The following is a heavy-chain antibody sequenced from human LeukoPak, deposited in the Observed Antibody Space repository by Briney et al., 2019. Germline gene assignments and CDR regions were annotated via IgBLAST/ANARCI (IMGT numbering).Heavy chain of an antibody. CDR2: IYHSGST. D-gene: IGHD3-10*01. J-gene: IGHJ4*02. V-gene: IGHV4-4*02. CDR1: GGSISSSNW. Sequence: SGTLSLTCAVSGGSISSSNWWSWVRQPPGKGLEWIGEIYHSGSTNYNPSLKSRVTVSVDKSKNQFSLKLSSVTAADTAVYYCARDARYGSGSYYDYWGQGTLVTVSS. CDR3: ARDARYGSGSYYDY.